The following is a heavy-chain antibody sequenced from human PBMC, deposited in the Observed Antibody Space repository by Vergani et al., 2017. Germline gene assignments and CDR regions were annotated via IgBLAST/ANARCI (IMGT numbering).Heavy chain of an antibody. D-gene: IGHD2-15*01. CDR3: ARDGSYCSGGSCYWDY. CDR1: GFTFSSYG. Sequence: QVQLVESGGGLVKPGGSLRLSCAASGFTFSSYGMHWVRQAPGKGLEWVAVIAYDGSNKYYADSVKGRFTISRDNAKNSLYLQMNSLRAEDTAVYYCARDGSYCSGGSCYWDYWGQGTLVTVSS. V-gene: IGHV3-30*03. J-gene: IGHJ4*02. CDR2: IAYDGSNK.